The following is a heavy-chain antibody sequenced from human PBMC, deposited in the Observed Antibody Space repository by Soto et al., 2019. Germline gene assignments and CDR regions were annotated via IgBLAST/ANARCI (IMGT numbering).Heavy chain of an antibody. D-gene: IGHD3-10*01. CDR3: ARVPLGYYYGSGSYFDY. CDR1: GGSISSGDYY. V-gene: IGHV4-30-4*01. J-gene: IGHJ4*02. CDR2: IYYSGST. Sequence: PSETLSLTCTVSGGSISSGDYYWSWIRQPPGKGLEWIGYIYYSGSTYYNPSLKSRVTILVDTSKNQFSLKLSSVTAADTAVYYCARVPLGYYYGSGSYFDYWGQGTLVTVSS.